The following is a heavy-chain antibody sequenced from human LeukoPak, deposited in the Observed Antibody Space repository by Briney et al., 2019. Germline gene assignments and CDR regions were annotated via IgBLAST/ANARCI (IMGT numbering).Heavy chain of an antibody. CDR3: ARAQTGDNFDY. CDR2: ISSSSSTI. Sequence: GGSLRLSCAASGFTFSSYSMNWVRQAPGKGLEWVSYISSSSSTIYYADSVKGRFTISRDNSKNTLYLQMNSLRAEDTAVYYCARAQTGDNFDYWGQGTLVTVSS. CDR1: GFTFSSYS. V-gene: IGHV3-48*01. J-gene: IGHJ4*02. D-gene: IGHD7-27*01.